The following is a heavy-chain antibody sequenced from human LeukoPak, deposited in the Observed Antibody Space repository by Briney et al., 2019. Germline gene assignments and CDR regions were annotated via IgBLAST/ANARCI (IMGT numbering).Heavy chain of an antibody. CDR1: GYTFTSYD. Sequence: APVKVSCKASGYTFTSYDINWVRQATGQGLEWMGWMNPNSGNTGYAQKFQGRVTMTRNTSISTAYMELSSLRSEDTAVYYCARGWGIAAAGQTEYWGQGTLVTVSS. V-gene: IGHV1-8*01. D-gene: IGHD6-13*01. CDR2: MNPNSGNT. CDR3: ARGWGIAAAGQTEY. J-gene: IGHJ4*02.